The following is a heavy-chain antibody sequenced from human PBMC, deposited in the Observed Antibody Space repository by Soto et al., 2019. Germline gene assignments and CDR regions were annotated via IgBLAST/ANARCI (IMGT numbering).Heavy chain of an antibody. V-gene: IGHV3-23*01. D-gene: IGHD5-18*01. CDR1: GFTFSIYA. J-gene: IGHJ4*02. CDR3: AKPQRGYSYGTVDY. CDR2: ISGSGGST. Sequence: GGSLRLSCAASGFTFSIYAMSWVRQAPGKGLEWVSAISGSGGSTYYADSVKGRFTISRDNSKNTLYLQMNSLRAEDTAVYYCAKPQRGYSYGTVDYWGQGTLVTVSS.